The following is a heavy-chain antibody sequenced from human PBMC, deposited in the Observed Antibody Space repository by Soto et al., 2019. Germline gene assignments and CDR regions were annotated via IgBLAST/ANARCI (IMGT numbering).Heavy chain of an antibody. Sequence: KQSQTLSLTCAISGDSVSSNSAAWNWIRQSPSRGLEWLGRTYYRSKWYNDYAVSVKSRITINPDTSKNQFSLQLNSVTPEDTAVYYCSRGSNGRVAANRGAFDIWGQGTMVTVSS. V-gene: IGHV6-1*01. CDR1: GDSVSSNSAA. J-gene: IGHJ3*02. CDR3: SRGSNGRVAANRGAFDI. D-gene: IGHD6-19*01. CDR2: TYYRSKWYN.